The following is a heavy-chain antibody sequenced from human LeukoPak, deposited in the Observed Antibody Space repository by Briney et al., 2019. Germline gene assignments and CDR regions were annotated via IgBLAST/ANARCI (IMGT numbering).Heavy chain of an antibody. CDR2: INPNSGGT. V-gene: IGHV1-2*02. CDR1: GYTFAGYY. CDR3: ARVGSHPIQYFQH. D-gene: IGHD2-15*01. Sequence: ASVKVSCKASGYTFAGYYMHWVRQAPGQGLEWMGWINPNSGGTNYAQKFQGRVTMTRDTSISTDYMDLSRLRSDDTAVYYCARVGSHPIQYFQHWGQGTLVTVSS. J-gene: IGHJ1*01.